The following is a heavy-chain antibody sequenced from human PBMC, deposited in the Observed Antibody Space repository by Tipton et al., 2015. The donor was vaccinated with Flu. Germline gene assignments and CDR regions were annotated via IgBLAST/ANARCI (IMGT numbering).Heavy chain of an antibody. V-gene: IGHV1-8*01. D-gene: IGHD3-3*01. CDR2: MNPNSGNT. J-gene: IGHJ5*02. Sequence: QVQLVQSGAEVKKPGASVKVSCKASGYTFTSYDINWVRQATGQGLEWMGWMNPNSGNTGYAQKFQGRVTMTRNTSISTAYMELSSLRSEDTAVYYCARLGYEFWSVYSNWFDPWGQGTLVTVSS. CDR3: ARLGYEFWSVYSNWFDP. CDR1: GYTFTSYD.